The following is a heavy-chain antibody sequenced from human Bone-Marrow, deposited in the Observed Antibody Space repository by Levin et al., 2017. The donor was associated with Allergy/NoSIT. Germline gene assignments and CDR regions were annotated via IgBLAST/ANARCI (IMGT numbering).Heavy chain of an antibody. CDR1: GFDFNTYW. J-gene: IGHJ4*02. CDR3: FVQAGDFDH. V-gene: IGHV5-51*01. CDR2: ILPRDSES. Sequence: GESLKISCKGFGFDFNTYWIAWVRQMPGKGLEWMGIILPRDSESRYSPAFRGQVTFSADTSMNTAYLQWNSLQASDTAMYYCFVQAGDFDHWGRGTLVTVSP. D-gene: IGHD3-16*02.